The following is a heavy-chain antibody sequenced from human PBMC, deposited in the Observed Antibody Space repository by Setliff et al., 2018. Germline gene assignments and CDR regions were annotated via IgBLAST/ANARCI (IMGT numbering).Heavy chain of an antibody. CDR1: GYSFTGND. D-gene: IGHD1-26*01. Sequence: RASVKVSCKASGYSFTGNDINWVRQATGQGPEWMGWLNPSSGNTGYAPKFQGRVTITRSTSLSTAYMELSSLRSEDTAIYYCARAHSGSDFHDPFDIWGQGTMVTVSS. CDR2: LNPSSGNT. J-gene: IGHJ3*02. CDR3: ARAHSGSDFHDPFDI. V-gene: IGHV1-8*03.